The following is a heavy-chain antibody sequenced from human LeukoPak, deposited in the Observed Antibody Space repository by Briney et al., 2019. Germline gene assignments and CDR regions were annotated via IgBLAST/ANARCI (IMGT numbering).Heavy chain of an antibody. CDR1: GGSISRGSYF. J-gene: IGHJ4*02. CDR3: ARGGIPDC. D-gene: IGHD2-21*01. V-gene: IGHV4-61*02. CDR2: FYTSGTP. Sequence: SQTLSLTCTASGGSISRGSYFWSWIRQPAGKGLEWIGRFYTSGTPNYNPSLKSRVTISVDTSRNQFSLKLSSVTAADTAVYYCARGGIPDCWGQGILVTVSS.